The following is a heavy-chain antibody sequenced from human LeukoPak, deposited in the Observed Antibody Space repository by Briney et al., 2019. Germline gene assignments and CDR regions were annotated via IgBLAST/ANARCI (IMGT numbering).Heavy chain of an antibody. CDR1: GFTFDDYA. CDR2: ISWNSGSI. CDR3: AKDANAVRGLYYYMDV. Sequence: GGSLRLSCAASGFTFDDYAMHWVRQAPGKGLEWVSGISWNSGSIGYADSVKGRFTISRDNAKNSLYLQMNSLRAEDTALYYCAKDANAVRGLYYYMDVWGKGTTVTISS. D-gene: IGHD3-10*01. J-gene: IGHJ6*03. V-gene: IGHV3-9*01.